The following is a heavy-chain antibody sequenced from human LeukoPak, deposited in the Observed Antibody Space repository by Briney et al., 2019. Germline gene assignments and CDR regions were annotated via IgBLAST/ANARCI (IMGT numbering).Heavy chain of an antibody. CDR2: ISASGGGT. CDR3: AKEIAGSYYLFDY. CDR1: GFTFSSYA. D-gene: IGHD3-10*01. Sequence: PGGSLRLSCTASGFTFSSYAMSWVRQAPGKGLEWVSAISASGGGTYYTDSVKGRFTISRDNSENTLYLQMNSLRAEDTALYYCAKEIAGSYYLFDYWGQGTLVTVSS. J-gene: IGHJ4*02. V-gene: IGHV3-23*01.